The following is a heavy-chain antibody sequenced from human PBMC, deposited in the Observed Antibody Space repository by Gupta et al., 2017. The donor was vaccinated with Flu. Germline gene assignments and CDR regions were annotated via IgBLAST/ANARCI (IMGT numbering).Heavy chain of an antibody. D-gene: IGHD2-15*01. CDR3: AKGVVRYYYYYGMDV. CDR2: ISYDGNNK. CDR1: GFTFSSYG. J-gene: IGHJ6*02. Sequence: QVQLVESGGGVVQPGRSLRLSCAASGFTFSSYGMHWVRQAPGKGLEWVAVISYDGNNKYHADSVKGRFTISRDNSKNTLYLQMNSLRAEDTAVYYCAKGVVRYYYYYGMDVWGQGTTVTVSS. V-gene: IGHV3-30*18.